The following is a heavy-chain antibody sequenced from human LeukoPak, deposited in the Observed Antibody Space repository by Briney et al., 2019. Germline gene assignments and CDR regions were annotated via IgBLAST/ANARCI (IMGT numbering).Heavy chain of an antibody. CDR1: GFTFSHYA. CDR3: AKGGCYGRPWYFDY. D-gene: IGHD2-2*01. Sequence: GRSLRLSCAASGFTFSHYAMHWVRQAPGKGLEWVAIISFDGTNKYYADSVKGRFTISRDNSKNTLYLQMDSLRAEDTAVYYCAKGGCYGRPWYFDYWGQGTLVTVSS. J-gene: IGHJ4*02. CDR2: ISFDGTNK. V-gene: IGHV3-30*18.